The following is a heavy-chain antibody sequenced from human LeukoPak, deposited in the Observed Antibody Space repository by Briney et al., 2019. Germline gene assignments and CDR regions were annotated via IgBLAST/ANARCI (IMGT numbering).Heavy chain of an antibody. Sequence: SETLSLTCAVYGGSFSGYYWSWLRQPPGKGLEWIGEINHSGSTNYNPSLKSRVTISVDTSKNRFSLELSSVTAADTAVYYCARGSLWFGELFRHYYYYYGMDVWGQGTTVTVSS. CDR1: GGSFSGYY. V-gene: IGHV4-34*01. CDR2: INHSGST. D-gene: IGHD3-10*01. J-gene: IGHJ6*02. CDR3: ARGSLWFGELFRHYYYYYGMDV.